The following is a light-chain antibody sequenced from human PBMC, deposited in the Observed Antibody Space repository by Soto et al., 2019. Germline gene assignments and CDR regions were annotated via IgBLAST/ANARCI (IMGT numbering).Light chain of an antibody. J-gene: IGLJ2*01. Sequence: QSALTQPASMSGSPGQSVTISCTGSTSDVGTYDLVSWYQQHPGKAPKLIIFEAYKRPSGISNRFSGSKSGNTAFLTISGLQTEDEADYYCYSYAGTGAPVVFGGGTKLTVL. CDR1: TSDVGTYDL. CDR3: YSYAGTGAPVV. V-gene: IGLV2-23*01. CDR2: EAY.